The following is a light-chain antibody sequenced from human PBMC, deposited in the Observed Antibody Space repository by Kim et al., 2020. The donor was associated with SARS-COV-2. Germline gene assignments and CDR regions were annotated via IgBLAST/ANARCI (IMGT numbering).Light chain of an antibody. V-gene: IGKV1-39*01. Sequence: ASVGDRVTTTCRASHTISRYLNWYQQTSGKAPKLLIYAASSLQSGVPSRFSGSGSGTDFTLTISSLHPEDFATYYCQQSYSTPLTFGGGTKVDIK. CDR1: HTISRY. J-gene: IGKJ4*01. CDR3: QQSYSTPLT. CDR2: AAS.